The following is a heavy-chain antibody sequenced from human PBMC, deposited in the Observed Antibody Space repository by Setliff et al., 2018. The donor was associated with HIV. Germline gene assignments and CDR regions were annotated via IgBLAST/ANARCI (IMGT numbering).Heavy chain of an antibody. J-gene: IGHJ5*02. V-gene: IGHV4-4*02. CDR2: VFHSGNA. CDR3: ARDHVFGSRTGFDP. CDR1: GGPLSSRNW. D-gene: IGHD3-10*01. Sequence: PSETLSLTCAVSGGPLSSRNWWSWVRQPPGKGLEWIGEVFHSGNANSNASLRSRVMISVDTSKNQFSLKLSAVTAADTAVYYCARDHVFGSRTGFDPWGPGILVTVSS.